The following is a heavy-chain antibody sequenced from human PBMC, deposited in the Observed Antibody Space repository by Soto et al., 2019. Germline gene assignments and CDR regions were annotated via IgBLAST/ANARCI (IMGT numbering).Heavy chain of an antibody. CDR1: GFTFSSYS. V-gene: IGHV3-21*01. Sequence: GGSLRLSCAASGFTFSSYSMNWVRQAPGKGLEWVSSISSSSSSYIYYADSVKGRFTISRDNAKNSLYLQMNSLRAEDTAVYYCALTYGDYISFDYWGQGTLVTVSS. CDR3: ALTYGDYISFDY. D-gene: IGHD4-17*01. J-gene: IGHJ4*02. CDR2: ISSSSSSYI.